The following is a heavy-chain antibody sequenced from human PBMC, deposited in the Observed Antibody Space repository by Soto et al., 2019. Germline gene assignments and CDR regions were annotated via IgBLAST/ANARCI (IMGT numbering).Heavy chain of an antibody. CDR1: GYTFTSYG. CDR2: ISAYNGNT. V-gene: IGHV1-18*01. Sequence: QVQLVQSGAEVKKPGASVKVSCKASGYTFTSYGISWVRQAPGQGLEWMGWISAYNGNTNYAQKLQGRVTMTTDTSTSTAYMELRSLRSDDTAVYYCARDSVVLMVYATTDEQPFDYWGQGTLVTVSS. CDR3: ARDSVVLMVYATTDEQPFDY. D-gene: IGHD2-8*01. J-gene: IGHJ4*02.